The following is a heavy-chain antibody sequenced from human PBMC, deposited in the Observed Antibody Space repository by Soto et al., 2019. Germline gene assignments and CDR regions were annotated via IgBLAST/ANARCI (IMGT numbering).Heavy chain of an antibody. Sequence: ASVKVSCKASGYTFTSYGISWVRQAPGQGLEWMGWISAYNGNTNYAQKLQGRVTMTTDTSTSTAYMELRSLRSDDTAVYYCARLGNGEPLREDQIIDYPGQGTLVTVS. V-gene: IGHV1-18*04. CDR3: ARLGNGEPLREDQIIDY. J-gene: IGHJ4*02. D-gene: IGHD4-17*01. CDR2: ISAYNGNT. CDR1: GYTFTSYG.